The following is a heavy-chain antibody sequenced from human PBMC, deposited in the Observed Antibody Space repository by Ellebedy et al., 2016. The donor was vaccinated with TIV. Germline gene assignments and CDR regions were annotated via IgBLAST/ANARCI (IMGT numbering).Heavy chain of an antibody. CDR2: IYYSGST. V-gene: IGHV4-39*01. CDR1: GDSISRSSYY. Sequence: GSLRLSCTVSGDSISRSSYYWGWIRQPPGKGLEWIGSIYYSGSTYYNPSLNSRATISVDTSKNQFSLKLRSVTAADTAVYYCASQMRVYKYGMDVWGQGTTVTVSS. J-gene: IGHJ6*02. CDR3: ASQMRVYKYGMDV.